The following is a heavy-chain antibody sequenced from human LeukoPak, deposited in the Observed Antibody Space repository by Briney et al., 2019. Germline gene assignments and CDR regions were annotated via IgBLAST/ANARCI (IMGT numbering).Heavy chain of an antibody. J-gene: IGHJ6*02. CDR1: GGSISSYY. V-gene: IGHV4-59*01. Sequence: SETLSLTCTVSGGSISSYYWSWIRQPPGKGLEWIGYIYYSGSTNYNPSPKSRVTISVDTSKNQFSLKLSSVTAADTAVYYCAREVWGYGMDVWGQGTTVTVSS. CDR2: IYYSGST. CDR3: AREVWGYGMDV. D-gene: IGHD3-16*01.